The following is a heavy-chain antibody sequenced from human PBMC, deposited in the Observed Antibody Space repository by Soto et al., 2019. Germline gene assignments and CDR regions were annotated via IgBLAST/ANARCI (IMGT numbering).Heavy chain of an antibody. CDR3: ARERAIAATGIFYS. V-gene: IGHV3-30*04. Sequence: LRLSCAASGFTFSNFAMHWVRQAPGKGLEWVAATSFDGKNKDYADSVKGRFTISRDNSKKTLFLQMNSLRPEDTAVYYCARERAIAATGIFYSWGQGTLVTVCS. J-gene: IGHJ5*01. CDR1: GFTFSNFA. D-gene: IGHD6-13*01. CDR2: TSFDGKNK.